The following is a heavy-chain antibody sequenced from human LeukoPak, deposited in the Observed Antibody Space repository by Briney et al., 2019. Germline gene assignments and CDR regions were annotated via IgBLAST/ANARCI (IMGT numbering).Heavy chain of an antibody. V-gene: IGHV5-51*01. CDR3: ARLPKRGIAAAGTYFDY. Sequence: GESLKISCKGSGYSFTSYWIGWVRQMPGKGLEWMGIIYPGDSDTRYSPSFQGQVTISADKSISTAYLQWSSLKASDTAMYYCARLPKRGIAAAGTYFDYWGQGTLVTVSS. CDR2: IYPGDSDT. J-gene: IGHJ4*02. D-gene: IGHD6-13*01. CDR1: GYSFTSYW.